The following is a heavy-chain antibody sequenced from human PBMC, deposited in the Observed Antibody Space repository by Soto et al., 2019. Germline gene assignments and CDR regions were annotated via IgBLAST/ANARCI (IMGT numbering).Heavy chain of an antibody. Sequence: ASVKVSCKASGYTFINYAIHWVRQAPGQRLEWMGWINAGNGDTKYSQKFQGRVTITRDTSANTAYMELSGLRSEGTAVYYCARGGEGYYFYYWGQGTLVTVSS. CDR1: GYTFINYA. J-gene: IGHJ4*02. CDR3: ARGGEGYYFYY. V-gene: IGHV1-3*01. D-gene: IGHD3-16*01. CDR2: INAGNGDT.